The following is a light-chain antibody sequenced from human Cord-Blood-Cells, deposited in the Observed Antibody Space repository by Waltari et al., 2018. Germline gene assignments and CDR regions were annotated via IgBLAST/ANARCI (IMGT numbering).Light chain of an antibody. CDR2: WAS. V-gene: IGKV4-1*01. CDR1: QSVLYSSNNKNY. CDR3: QQYYSTPPT. J-gene: IGKJ1*01. Sequence: DIVMTQSPDSLAVSLGERATINCKSSQSVLYSSNNKNYLAWYQQKPGQPPKLLIYWASTRESGVPDRFSGSGSGTDFTLTISSLQAEDVAVYYCQQYYSTPPTFGQGT.